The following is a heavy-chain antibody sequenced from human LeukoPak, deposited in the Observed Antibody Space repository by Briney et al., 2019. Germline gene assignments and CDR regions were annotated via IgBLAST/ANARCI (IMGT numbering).Heavy chain of an antibody. CDR2: VHLSGAT. CDR1: GGSITTTNW. Sequence: PSGTLSLTCAVSGGSITTTNWWSWVRQPPGKGLEWIGEVHLSGATNYNPSLESRVSMSIDKSKNHLSLEVTSVTAADTAIYYCTRESGAFSPYGFWGQGTLLTVSS. J-gene: IGHJ1*01. CDR3: TRESGAFSPYGF. D-gene: IGHD1-26*01. V-gene: IGHV4-4*02.